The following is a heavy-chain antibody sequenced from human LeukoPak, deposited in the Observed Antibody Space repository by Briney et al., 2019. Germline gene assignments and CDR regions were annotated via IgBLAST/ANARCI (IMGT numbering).Heavy chain of an antibody. CDR2: ISSSGSTI. CDR3: ASKGYCSGGSCYGNWYFDL. D-gene: IGHD2-15*01. V-gene: IGHV3-11*01. Sequence: PGGSLRLSCAASGFTFSDYYMSWIRQAPGKGLEWVSYISSSGSTIYYADSVKGRFTISRDNAKSSLYLQMNSLRAEDTAVYYCASKGYCSGGSCYGNWYFDLWGRGTLVTVSS. J-gene: IGHJ2*01. CDR1: GFTFSDYY.